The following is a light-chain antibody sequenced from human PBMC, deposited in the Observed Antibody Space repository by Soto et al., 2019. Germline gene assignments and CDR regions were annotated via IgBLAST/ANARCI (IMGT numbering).Light chain of an antibody. CDR2: AAS. CDR3: QQSYSIPQT. J-gene: IGKJ1*01. Sequence: DIQITQSPSSLSASVGDRVTITCRASQSISSYLNWYQQKPGKAPKLLIYAASSLQSGVPSRLSGSGSVTDFTLTISSLQPEDFATYYCQQSYSIPQTFGQGNKVDIK. CDR1: QSISSY. V-gene: IGKV1-39*01.